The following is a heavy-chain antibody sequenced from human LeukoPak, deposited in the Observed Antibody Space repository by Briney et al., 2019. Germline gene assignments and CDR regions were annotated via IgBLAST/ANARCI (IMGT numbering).Heavy chain of an antibody. CDR2: ISGSGGNT. CDR3: AKAPVTTCRGAYCYPFDY. J-gene: IGHJ4*02. Sequence: GGSLRLSCAASGFTFSSYAMSWARQAPGKGLEWVSAISGSGGNTYHADSVKGRFTISRDSSKNTLFLQMNRLRPEDAAVYYCAKAPVTTCRGAYCYPFDYWGQGTLVTVSS. V-gene: IGHV3-23*01. CDR1: GFTFSSYA. D-gene: IGHD2-21*01.